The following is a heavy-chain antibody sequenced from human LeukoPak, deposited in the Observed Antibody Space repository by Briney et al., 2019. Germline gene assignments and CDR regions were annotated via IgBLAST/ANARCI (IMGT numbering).Heavy chain of an antibody. J-gene: IGHJ4*02. CDR3: ARGRLAAAGTLDY. V-gene: IGHV4-4*07. D-gene: IGHD6-13*01. CDR2: IYTSGST. Sequence: SETLSLTCTVSGGSISNYYWSWIRQPAGKGLEWIGRIYTSGSTNYSPSLKSRVTISVDTSKNQFSLKLSSVTAADTAVYYCARGRLAAAGTLDYWGQGTLVTVSS. CDR1: GGSISNYY.